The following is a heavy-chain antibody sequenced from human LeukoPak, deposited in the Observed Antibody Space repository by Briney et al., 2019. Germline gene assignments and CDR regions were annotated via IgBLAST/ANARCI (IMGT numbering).Heavy chain of an antibody. Sequence: GGSLRLSCAASGFTFSSYWMHWVRHAPGKGLVWVSRIHSDGSSTSYADSVRGRFTISRDDAKSTLYLQMNSLRAEDTAVYYCARSGWPYCFDYWGQGTLVTVSS. CDR1: GFTFSSYW. CDR3: ARSGWPYCFDY. V-gene: IGHV3-74*01. CDR2: IHSDGSST. J-gene: IGHJ4*02. D-gene: IGHD3-22*01.